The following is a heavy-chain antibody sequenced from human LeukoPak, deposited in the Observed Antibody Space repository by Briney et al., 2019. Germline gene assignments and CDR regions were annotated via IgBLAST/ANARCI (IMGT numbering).Heavy chain of an antibody. V-gene: IGHV4-34*01. J-gene: IGHJ6*02. CDR1: GGSFSGYY. Sequence: SETLSLTCAVYGGSFSGYYWSWIRQPPGKGLEWIGEINHSGSTNYNPSLKSRVTISVDTSKNQFSLKLSSVTAADTAVYYCARGKSLSGYDLKHYYYGMDVWGQGTTVTVSS. D-gene: IGHD5-12*01. CDR2: INHSGST. CDR3: ARGKSLSGYDLKHYYYGMDV.